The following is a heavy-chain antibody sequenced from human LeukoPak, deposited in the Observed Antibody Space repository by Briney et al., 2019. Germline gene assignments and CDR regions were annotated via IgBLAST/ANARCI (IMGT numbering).Heavy chain of an antibody. Sequence: PGGSLRLSCAASGFTFSSYAMSWVRQAPGKGLEWVSAISSSGGSTYYADSVKGRFTISRDNSKNMLYLQMNSLRAEDTAVYYCAMGSYSSGWHLDYWGQGTLVTVSS. CDR3: AMGSYSSGWHLDY. CDR1: GFTFSSYA. V-gene: IGHV3-23*01. D-gene: IGHD6-19*01. CDR2: ISSSGGST. J-gene: IGHJ4*02.